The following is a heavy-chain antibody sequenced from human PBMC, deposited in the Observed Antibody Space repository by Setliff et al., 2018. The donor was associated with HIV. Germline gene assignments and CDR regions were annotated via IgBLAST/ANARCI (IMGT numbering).Heavy chain of an antibody. V-gene: IGHV4-39*07. CDR2: IFYSGST. J-gene: IGHJ4*02. CDR3: ARDHKYYYDSSGLDY. Sequence: SETLSLTCTVSGGSITSSTYYWDWIRQPPGKGLEWIGSIFYSGSTYYNPSVKSRVTISIDTSKNQFSLRLSSVTAADAAVYYCARDHKYYYDSSGLDYWGQGNLVTVSS. CDR1: GGSITSSTYY. D-gene: IGHD3-22*01.